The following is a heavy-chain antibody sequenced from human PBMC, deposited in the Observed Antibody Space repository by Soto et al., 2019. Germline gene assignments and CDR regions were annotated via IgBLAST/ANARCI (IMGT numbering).Heavy chain of an antibody. CDR1: GYSFTSYW. CDR2: IDPSDSYT. V-gene: IGHV5-10-1*01. J-gene: IGHJ6*02. D-gene: IGHD2-15*01. Sequence: PGESLKISCKGSGYSFTSYWISWVRQMPGKGLEWMGRIDPSDSYTNYSPSFQGHVTISADKSISTAYLQWSSLKASDTAMYYCARQLYCSGGSCYNYYYGMDVWGQGTTVTVPS. CDR3: ARQLYCSGGSCYNYYYGMDV.